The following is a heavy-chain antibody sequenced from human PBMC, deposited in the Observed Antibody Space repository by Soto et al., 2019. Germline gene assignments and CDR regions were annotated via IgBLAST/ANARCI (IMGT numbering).Heavy chain of an antibody. J-gene: IGHJ3*02. CDR2: FDPEDGET. Sequence: ASVMVSCTVSGYTLTELSIHWVRHAPGKGLEWMGGFDPEDGETIYAQKFQGRVTMTEDTSTDTAYMELSSLRSEDTAVYYCAKQPVAGYDAFDIRGQGTMVTLS. CDR3: AKQPVAGYDAFDI. CDR1: GYTLTELS. V-gene: IGHV1-24*01. D-gene: IGHD6-19*01.